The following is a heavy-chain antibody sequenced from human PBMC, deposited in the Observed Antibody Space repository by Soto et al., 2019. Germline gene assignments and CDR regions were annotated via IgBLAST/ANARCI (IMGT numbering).Heavy chain of an antibody. J-gene: IGHJ5*02. CDR2: INHSGST. CDR3: ARVDDFWSGYTQDDLFDP. CDR1: GGSFSGYY. Sequence: SETLSLTCAVYGGSFSGYYWSWIRQPPGKGLEWIGEINHSGSTNYNPSLKSRVTISVDTSKNQFSLKLSSVTAADTALYYCARVDDFWSGYTQDDLFDPWGQGTLVTVSS. D-gene: IGHD3-3*01. V-gene: IGHV4-34*01.